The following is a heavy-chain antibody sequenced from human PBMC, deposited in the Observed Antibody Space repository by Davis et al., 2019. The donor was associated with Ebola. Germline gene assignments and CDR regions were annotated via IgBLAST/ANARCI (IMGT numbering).Heavy chain of an antibody. D-gene: IGHD2-2*02. Sequence: ASVKVSCKASGYTFTSYGISWVRQAPGQGLEWMGWISAYNGNTNYAQKFQGRVTMTTDTSTSKGYMELRSLRSDDTAVYYCARGDQLLDLNWFDRWGQGTLVTVSS. CDR2: ISAYNGNT. CDR3: ARGDQLLDLNWFDR. CDR1: GYTFTSYG. J-gene: IGHJ5*02. V-gene: IGHV1-18*01.